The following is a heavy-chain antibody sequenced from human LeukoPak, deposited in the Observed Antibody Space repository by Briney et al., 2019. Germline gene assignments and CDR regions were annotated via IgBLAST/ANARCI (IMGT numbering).Heavy chain of an antibody. Sequence: PGGSLRLSCAASGFTFSSYAMGWVRLAPGKGLEWVSLISGSGDNSYYADSVKGRFTISRDNSKNTLYLQMSCLRAEDTALYYCAKCLGDGTNYYFAHWGQGTLVTVSS. V-gene: IGHV3-23*01. D-gene: IGHD4/OR15-4a*01. CDR2: ISGSGDNS. J-gene: IGHJ4*02. CDR3: AKCLGDGTNYYFAH. CDR1: GFTFSSYA.